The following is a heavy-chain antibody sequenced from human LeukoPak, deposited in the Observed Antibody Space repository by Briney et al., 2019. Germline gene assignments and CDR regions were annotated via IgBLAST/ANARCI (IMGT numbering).Heavy chain of an antibody. CDR3: ARLLWFGDDAFDI. Sequence: SETLSLTCTVSGGSISSYYWSWIRPPPGKGLEWIGFIFYSGTTNYNPSLKSRVTISVDTSKKQFSLKLSSVTAAATAVYYCARLLWFGDDAFDIWGQGTMVTVSS. V-gene: IGHV4-59*12. D-gene: IGHD3-10*01. CDR1: GGSISSYY. CDR2: IFYSGTT. J-gene: IGHJ3*02.